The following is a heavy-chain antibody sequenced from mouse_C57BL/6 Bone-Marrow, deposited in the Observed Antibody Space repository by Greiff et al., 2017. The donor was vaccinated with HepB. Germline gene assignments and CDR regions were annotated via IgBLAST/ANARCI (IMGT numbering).Heavy chain of an antibody. CDR1: GYTFTSYW. D-gene: IGHD3-2*02. J-gene: IGHJ2*01. Sequence: QVQLQQPGAELVKPGASVKMSCKASGYTFTSYWITWVKQRPGQGLEWIGDIYPGSGSTNYNEKFKSKATLTVDTSSSTAYMQLSSLTSEDSAVYYCARGVDSSGYFYDYYFDYWGQGTTLTVSS. CDR3: ARGVDSSGYFYDYYFDY. V-gene: IGHV1-55*01. CDR2: IYPGSGST.